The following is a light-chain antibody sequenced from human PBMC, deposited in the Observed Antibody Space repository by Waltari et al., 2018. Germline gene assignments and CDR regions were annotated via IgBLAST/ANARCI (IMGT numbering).Light chain of an antibody. CDR1: RNDVGAYNY. Sequence: QSALTQPPSASGSPGQSVTISCTGTRNDVGAYNYVAWYQQHPGKAPKLIIYGVNKRPSGVPDRFSGSKSGNTASLTVFGLQVEDEGDYYCSSYVGGNGYAFGTGTQVIVL. J-gene: IGLJ1*01. V-gene: IGLV2-8*01. CDR3: SSYVGGNGYA. CDR2: GVN.